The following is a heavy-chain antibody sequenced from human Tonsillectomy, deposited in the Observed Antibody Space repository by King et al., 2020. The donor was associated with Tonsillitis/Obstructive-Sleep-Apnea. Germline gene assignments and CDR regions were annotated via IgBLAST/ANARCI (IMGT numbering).Heavy chain of an antibody. CDR2: INHTGST. CDR3: ARGVYGDYVHAFDV. J-gene: IGHJ3*01. D-gene: IGHD4-17*01. Sequence: VQLQQWGAGLLKPSETLSLTCGVYGGYFSGYYWSWIRQPPGKGLEWIGEINHTGSTNYNPSLKTRVTISADTSKNQFSLNLSVVTAADTAVYYCARGVYGDYVHAFDVWGQGTMVTVS. CDR1: GGYFSGYY. V-gene: IGHV4-34*01.